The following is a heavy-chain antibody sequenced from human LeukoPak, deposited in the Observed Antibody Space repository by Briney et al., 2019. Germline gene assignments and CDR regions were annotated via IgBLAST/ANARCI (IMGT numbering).Heavy chain of an antibody. J-gene: IGHJ4*02. V-gene: IGHV3-66*01. Sequence: GGSLRLFCAASGFTVSSNYMSWVRQAPGKGLEWVSVIYSGGSTYYEDSVKGRFTISRDNSKNTLYLQMNSLRAEDTAVYYCARGAPYYHLDYWGQGTLVTVSS. CDR2: IYSGGST. D-gene: IGHD3-10*01. CDR1: GFTVSSNY. CDR3: ARGAPYYHLDY.